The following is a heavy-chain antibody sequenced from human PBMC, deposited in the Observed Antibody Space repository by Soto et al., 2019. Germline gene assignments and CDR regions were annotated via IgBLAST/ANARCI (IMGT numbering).Heavy chain of an antibody. CDR1: GFTFTSSA. V-gene: IGHV1-58*01. CDR3: AAVRYFAGFVFDY. CDR2: IVVGGGNT. Sequence: SVKVSCKASGFTFTSSAVQWVRQARGQRLEWIGWIVVGGGNTNYAQKFQERVTITRDMSTSTAYMELSSLRSEDTAVYYCAAVRYFAGFVFDYWGQGTLITFSS. D-gene: IGHD3-9*01. J-gene: IGHJ4*02.